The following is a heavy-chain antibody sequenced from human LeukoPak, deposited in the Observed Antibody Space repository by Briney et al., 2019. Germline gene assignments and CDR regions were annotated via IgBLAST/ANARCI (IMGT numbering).Heavy chain of an antibody. CDR2: INHSGST. V-gene: IGHV4-34*01. Sequence: SETLSLTCAVYGGSFSGYYWSWIRQPPGKGLEWIGEINHSGSTNYNPSLKSRVTISVDTSKNQFSLKLSSVTAADTAVYYCASFSTSWGVYFDYWGQGTLVPSPQ. J-gene: IGHJ4*02. D-gene: IGHD2-2*01. CDR3: ASFSTSWGVYFDY. CDR1: GGSFSGYY.